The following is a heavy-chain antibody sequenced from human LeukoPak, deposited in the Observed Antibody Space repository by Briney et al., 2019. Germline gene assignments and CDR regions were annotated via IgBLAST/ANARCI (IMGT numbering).Heavy chain of an antibody. CDR1: GYTFTRYY. CDR2: ISTYNGNT. Sequence: ASVKVSCKASGYTFTRYYMHWVRQAPGQGLEWMGWISTYNGNTNYAQKLQGRVTMTTDTSTNTVYMELRSLRSDDTAVYYCARGKQWLRSDAFDIWGQGTMVTVSS. J-gene: IGHJ3*02. V-gene: IGHV1-18*04. D-gene: IGHD6-19*01. CDR3: ARGKQWLRSDAFDI.